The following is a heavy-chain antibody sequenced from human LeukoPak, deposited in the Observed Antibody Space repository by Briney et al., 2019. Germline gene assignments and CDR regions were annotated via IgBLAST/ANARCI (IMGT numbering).Heavy chain of an antibody. V-gene: IGHV1-18*01. CDR3: ARVRGYCSGGSCYSGGNFDY. CDR2: ISAYNGNT. D-gene: IGHD2-15*01. CDR1: GYTFTGYG. Sequence: ASVKVSCKASGYTFTGYGISWVRQAPGQGLEWMGWISAYNGNTNYAQKLQGRVTMTTDTSTSTAYMELRSLRSDDTAVYYCARVRGYCSGGSCYSGGNFDYWGQGTLVTVSS. J-gene: IGHJ4*02.